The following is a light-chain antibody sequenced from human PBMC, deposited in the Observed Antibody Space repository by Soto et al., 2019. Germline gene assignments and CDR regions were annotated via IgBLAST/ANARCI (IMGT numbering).Light chain of an antibody. J-gene: IGKJ2*01. Sequence: DVVMTQSPLSLPVTLGQPASISCRSSQSLVYSDGNTYLRWSHQRPGQSPRRLIYKVSNRDSGVPDRLSGSGSDTDFTLKISRVEAEDVAVYYCMQGTHWPYTFGQGTKLEI. V-gene: IGKV2-30*01. CDR1: QSLVYSDGNTY. CDR2: KVS. CDR3: MQGTHWPYT.